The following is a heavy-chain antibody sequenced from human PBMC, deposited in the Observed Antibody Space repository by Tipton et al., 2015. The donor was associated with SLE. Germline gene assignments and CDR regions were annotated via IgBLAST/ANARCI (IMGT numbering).Heavy chain of an antibody. D-gene: IGHD3-16*02. CDR1: GYSINSGYY. V-gene: IGHV4-38-2*01. CDR2: IFREGPT. J-gene: IGHJ4*02. CDR3: ASPGGIVGFDS. Sequence: TLSLTCAVSGYSINSGYYWGWIRQSPGKGLEWIGSIFREGPTYYNPSLESRVHISLDTSKNQFSLSLTSVTAADTAVYYCASPGGIVGFDSWGPGRLVTVSS.